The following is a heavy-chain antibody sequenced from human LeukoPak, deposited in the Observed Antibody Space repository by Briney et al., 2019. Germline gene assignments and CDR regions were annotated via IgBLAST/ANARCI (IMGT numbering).Heavy chain of an antibody. CDR1: GGSTINYY. J-gene: IGHJ3*02. Sequence: PSENLSLTCTVSGGSTINYYWSWVRQPAGKGLEWIGRIFSSGSTDYNPSLKSRVTMSVDTSKNQFSLKLTSMTAADTAVYYCARRKVLPTAVDAFDIWGQGTMVTVSS. V-gene: IGHV4-4*07. CDR3: ARRKVLPTAVDAFDI. D-gene: IGHD2-2*01. CDR2: IFSSGST.